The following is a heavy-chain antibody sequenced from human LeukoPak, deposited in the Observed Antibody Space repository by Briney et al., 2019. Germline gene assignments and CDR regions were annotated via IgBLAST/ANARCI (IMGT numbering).Heavy chain of an antibody. D-gene: IGHD3-22*01. CDR2: MNPNSGNT. CDR1: GYTFTSYD. V-gene: IGHV1-8*01. J-gene: IGHJ4*02. CDR3: ARGVRGRPPYYYYFDY. Sequence: ASVKVSCKASGYTFTSYDINWVRQATGQGLEWMGWMNPNSGNTGYAQKFQGRVTMTRNTSTSTAYMELSSLRSEDTAVYYCARGVRGRPPYYYYFDYWGQGTLVTVSS.